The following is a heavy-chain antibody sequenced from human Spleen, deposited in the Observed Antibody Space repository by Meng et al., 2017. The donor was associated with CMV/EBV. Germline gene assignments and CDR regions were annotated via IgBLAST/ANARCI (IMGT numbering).Heavy chain of an antibody. CDR2: INPNSGGT. J-gene: IGHJ5*02. D-gene: IGHD1-26*01. V-gene: IGHV1-2*02. Sequence: CKASGYTFTGYYMHWVRQAPGQGLEWMGWINPNSGGTNYAQKFQGRVTMTRDTSISTAYMELSRLRFDDTAVYYCARDGVGAKNWFDPWGQGTLVTVSS. CDR1: GYTFTGYY. CDR3: ARDGVGAKNWFDP.